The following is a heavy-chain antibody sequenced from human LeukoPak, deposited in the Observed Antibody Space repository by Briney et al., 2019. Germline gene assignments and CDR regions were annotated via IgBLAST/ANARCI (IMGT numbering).Heavy chain of an antibody. Sequence: ASVKVSCKASGYTFTGHYIHWVRQAPGQGLEWMGWLNPNTGGTNYAQKFQGRVTMTRDTSISTAYMELSSLRSDDTAVYYCAKGGGTYFDAFDIWGQGTLVTVSS. CDR1: GYTFTGHY. CDR2: LNPNTGGT. D-gene: IGHD1-26*01. J-gene: IGHJ3*02. V-gene: IGHV1-2*02. CDR3: AKGGGTYFDAFDI.